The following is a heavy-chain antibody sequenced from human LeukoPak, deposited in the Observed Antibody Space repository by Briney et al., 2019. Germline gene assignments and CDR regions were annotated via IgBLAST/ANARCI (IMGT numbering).Heavy chain of an antibody. CDR3: AKDSAPIVVVPAAPDY. D-gene: IGHD2-2*01. Sequence: GGSLRLSCAASGFTFSSYGMHWVRQAPGKGLEWVAVIWYGGSNKYYADSVKGRFTISRDNSKNTLYLQMNSLRAEDTAVYYCAKDSAPIVVVPAAPDYWGQGTLVTVSS. J-gene: IGHJ4*02. CDR1: GFTFSSYG. CDR2: IWYGGSNK. V-gene: IGHV3-30*02.